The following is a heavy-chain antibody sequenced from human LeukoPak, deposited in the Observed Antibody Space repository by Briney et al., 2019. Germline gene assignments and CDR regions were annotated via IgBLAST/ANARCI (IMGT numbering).Heavy chain of an antibody. V-gene: IGHV3-23*01. CDR3: AKASITITGPFDY. J-gene: IGHJ4*02. CDR1: GFTFSNSG. Sequence: GGSLRLSCAASGFTFSNSGMTWVRQTPGKGLEWVSAISGSGGDTYYADSVKGRFTISRDNSKNTLYLQMNSLRAEDTAVYYCAKASITITGPFDYWGQGTLVTVSS. D-gene: IGHD1-14*01. CDR2: ISGSGGDT.